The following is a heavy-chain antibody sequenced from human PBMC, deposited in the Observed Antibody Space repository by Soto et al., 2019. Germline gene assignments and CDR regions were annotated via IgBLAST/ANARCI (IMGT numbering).Heavy chain of an antibody. J-gene: IGHJ4*02. D-gene: IGHD6-13*01. CDR3: AADSAVGSSSWYPNLDY. CDR2: IVVGSGNT. CDR1: GFTFTSSA. V-gene: IGHV1-58*02. Sequence: GASVKVSCKASGFTFTSSAMQWVRQARGQRLEWIGWIVVGSGNTNYAQKFQERVTITRDMSTSTAYMELSSLRSEDTAVYYCAADSAVGSSSWYPNLDYWGQGTLVTVSS.